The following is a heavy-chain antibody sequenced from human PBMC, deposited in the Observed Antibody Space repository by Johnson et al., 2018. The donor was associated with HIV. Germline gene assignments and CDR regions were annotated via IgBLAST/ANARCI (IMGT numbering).Heavy chain of an antibody. J-gene: IGHJ3*02. CDR1: GFTFDDYG. CDR2: TNSDGTTT. V-gene: IGHV3-20*04. Sequence: ELLVESGGSVVRPGGSLRLSCAASGFTFDDYGMSWVRQAPGKGLVWVSRTNSDGTTTNYPDSVKGRFSISRDNAKNSLYLQMNSLRAEDTAVYYCARDRGYWDAFDIWDQGTMVTVSS. D-gene: IGHD3-22*01. CDR3: ARDRGYWDAFDI.